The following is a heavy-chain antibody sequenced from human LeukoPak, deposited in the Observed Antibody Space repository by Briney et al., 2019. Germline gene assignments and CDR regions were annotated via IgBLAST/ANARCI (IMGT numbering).Heavy chain of an antibody. CDR2: INPNSGGT. D-gene: IGHD2-21*02. CDR1: GYTFTGYY. J-gene: IGHJ5*02. Sequence: ASVKASCKASGYTFTGYYMHWVRQAPGQGLEWMGWINPNSGGTNYAQKFQGRVTMTRDTSISTAYMELSRLRSDDTAVYYCARDLVTANWFDPWGQGTLVTVSS. CDR3: ARDLVTANWFDP. V-gene: IGHV1-2*02.